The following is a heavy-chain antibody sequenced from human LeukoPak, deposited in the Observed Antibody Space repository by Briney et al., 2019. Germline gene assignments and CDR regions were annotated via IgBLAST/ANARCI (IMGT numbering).Heavy chain of an antibody. CDR1: GGSISSYY. J-gene: IGHJ4*02. Sequence: PSETLSLTCIVSGGSISSYYWSWVRQPAGKGLEWIGRIYTSGSTNYNPSLKSRVTMSVDTSKNQFSLKLSSVTAADTAVYYCARDLGPVTQSYDSSGYFYWGQGALVTVSS. V-gene: IGHV4-4*07. CDR2: IYTSGST. CDR3: ARDLGPVTQSYDSSGYFY. D-gene: IGHD3-22*01.